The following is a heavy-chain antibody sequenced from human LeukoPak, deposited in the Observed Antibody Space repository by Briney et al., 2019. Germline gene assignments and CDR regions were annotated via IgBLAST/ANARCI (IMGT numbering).Heavy chain of an antibody. CDR1: GFTFSSYW. D-gene: IGHD1-26*01. CDR3: ARVGGSYGYYYGMDV. CDR2: IASDGSST. V-gene: IGHV3-74*01. J-gene: IGHJ6*02. Sequence: GGSLRLSCAASGFTFSSYWMNWVRQAPGKGLVWVSRIASDGSSTTYADSVKGRFSISRDNAKNTLYLQMNSLRAEDTAVYYCARVGGSYGYYYGMDVRGQGTTVTVSS.